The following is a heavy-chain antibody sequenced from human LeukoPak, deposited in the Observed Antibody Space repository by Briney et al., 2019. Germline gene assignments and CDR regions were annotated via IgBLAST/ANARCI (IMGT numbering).Heavy chain of an antibody. D-gene: IGHD6-13*01. CDR3: ARVGYSSSWHSGSAFDI. Sequence: PGGSLRLSCAASGITFSSYGMSWVRQAPGKGLEWVSSISSTGGTTYYADSVKGRFTISRDNAQNSLYLQIDRLRAEDTAIYYCARVGYSSSWHSGSAFDIWGQGTMVTVSS. CDR2: ISSTGGTT. V-gene: IGHV3-23*01. J-gene: IGHJ3*02. CDR1: GITFSSYG.